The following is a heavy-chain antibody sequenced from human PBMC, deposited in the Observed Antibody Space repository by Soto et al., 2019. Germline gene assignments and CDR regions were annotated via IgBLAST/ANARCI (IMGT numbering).Heavy chain of an antibody. Sequence: EVQLLESGGGLLQPGGSLRLSCAASGFTVSPKYMRWVRQAPGRGLEWVSVIYSGGSRFYAGSVRGRFTISRDNSKNTVNLQMSSLSAEDTAVYYCARDPWAADYWGQGTRVTVSS. CDR2: IYSGGSR. V-gene: IGHV3-66*01. CDR1: GFTVSPKY. J-gene: IGHJ4*02. D-gene: IGHD3-16*01. CDR3: ARDPWAADY.